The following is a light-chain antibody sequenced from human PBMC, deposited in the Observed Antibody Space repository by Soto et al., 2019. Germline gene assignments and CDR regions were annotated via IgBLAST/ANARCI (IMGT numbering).Light chain of an antibody. Sequence: QSVLTQPPSASGSPGQSVTISCTGTSSDIGGYNYVSWYQQLPGKAPQFIIYEVSKRPSGVPDRFSGSKSGNTASLTVSGLQAEDEADYYCTSYVGSNNLIFGGGTQLTVL. CDR3: TSYVGSNNLI. CDR2: EVS. V-gene: IGLV2-8*01. J-gene: IGLJ2*01. CDR1: SSDIGGYNY.